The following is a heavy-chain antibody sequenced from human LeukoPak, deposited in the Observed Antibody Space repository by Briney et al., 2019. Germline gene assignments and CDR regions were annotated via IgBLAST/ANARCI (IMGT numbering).Heavy chain of an antibody. V-gene: IGHV3-11*06. Sequence: GGSLRLSCAASGFTFSDYYMSWVRQAPGKGLEWVSFISRSSGSYTNYADSVEGRFTISRDNAKNSLYLQMNSLRAEDTAVYFCARGGAAAALDYWGQGTLITVSS. CDR2: ISRSSGSYT. CDR3: ARGGAAAALDY. J-gene: IGHJ4*02. D-gene: IGHD6-13*01. CDR1: GFTFSDYY.